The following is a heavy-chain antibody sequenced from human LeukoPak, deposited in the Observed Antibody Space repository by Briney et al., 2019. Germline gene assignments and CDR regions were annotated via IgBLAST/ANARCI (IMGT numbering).Heavy chain of an antibody. J-gene: IGHJ4*02. Sequence: GGSLRLSCAASGFTFDGYGMSWVRQAPGKGLEWVSGINWNGGSTGYADSVKGRFTISRDNAKNSLYLQMNSLRAEDTALYYCARGPRGSSGWPYYFDYWGQGTLVTVPS. D-gene: IGHD6-19*01. CDR3: ARGPRGSSGWPYYFDY. CDR1: GFTFDGYG. CDR2: INWNGGST. V-gene: IGHV3-20*04.